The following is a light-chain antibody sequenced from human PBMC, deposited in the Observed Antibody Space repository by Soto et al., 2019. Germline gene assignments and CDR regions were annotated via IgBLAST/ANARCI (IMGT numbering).Light chain of an antibody. Sequence: EIVMTQSPATLSVSPGERATLSCRASQSVSSNLAWYQQKPGQAPRLLIYGASTRATGIPARFSGSGSGTEFTLNIRRPQSEDFAVYYCQQYNNWPPFTFGPGTKVDIK. V-gene: IGKV3-15*01. CDR2: GAS. CDR3: QQYNNWPPFT. CDR1: QSVSSN. J-gene: IGKJ3*01.